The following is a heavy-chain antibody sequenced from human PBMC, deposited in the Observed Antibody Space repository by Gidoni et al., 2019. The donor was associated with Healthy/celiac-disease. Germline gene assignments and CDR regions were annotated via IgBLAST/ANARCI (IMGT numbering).Heavy chain of an antibody. J-gene: IGHJ4*02. V-gene: IGHV3-23*01. Sequence: EVQLLESGGGLVQPGGSLRLSCAASGLTFSSYAMSWVRQAPGKGLEWVSAIRGSGGSTYYADSVKGRFTISRDNSKNTLYLQMNSLRAEDTAVYYCAKGRYCSSTSCSVGAFDYWGQGTLVTVSS. D-gene: IGHD2-2*01. CDR2: IRGSGGST. CDR3: AKGRYCSSTSCSVGAFDY. CDR1: GLTFSSYA.